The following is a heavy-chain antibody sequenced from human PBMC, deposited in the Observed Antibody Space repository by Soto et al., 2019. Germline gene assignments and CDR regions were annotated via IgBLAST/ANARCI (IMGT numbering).Heavy chain of an antibody. Sequence: EVQLLESRGGLVQPGGSLRLSCAASGFTFSSYAMSWVRQAPGKGLEWVSAISGSGGSTYYADSVKGRFTISRDNSKNTLYLQMNSLRAEDTAVYYCAKVGRDVNYYDSSGPSGYWGQGTLVTVSS. J-gene: IGHJ4*02. V-gene: IGHV3-23*01. CDR1: GFTFSSYA. CDR2: ISGSGGST. D-gene: IGHD3-22*01. CDR3: AKVGRDVNYYDSSGPSGY.